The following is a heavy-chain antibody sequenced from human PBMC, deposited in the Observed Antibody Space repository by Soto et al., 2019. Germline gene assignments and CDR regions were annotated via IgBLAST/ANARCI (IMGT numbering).Heavy chain of an antibody. D-gene: IGHD5-18*01. Sequence: GGSLKISCKGSGYSFTSYWIGWVRQMPGKGLEWMGIILPGDSDTRYSPSFQGQVTISADKSISTAYLQWSSLRASDTAMYYCARQDTFMVNGMDVWGQGTTVTVSS. CDR2: ILPGDSDT. J-gene: IGHJ6*02. CDR1: GYSFTSYW. CDR3: ARQDTFMVNGMDV. V-gene: IGHV5-51*01.